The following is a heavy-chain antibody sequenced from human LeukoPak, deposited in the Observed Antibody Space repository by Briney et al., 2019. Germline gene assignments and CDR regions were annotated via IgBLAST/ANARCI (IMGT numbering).Heavy chain of an antibody. CDR3: ARVGSGSFLFDY. D-gene: IGHD1-26*01. J-gene: IGHJ4*02. Sequence: SETLSLTCTVSGGSINNYYWTWIRQPAGKGLEWIGRIYTSGSTNYNPSLKSRVTMSLDTSKNQFSLKLSSVTAADTAVYYCARVGSGSFLFDYWGQGTLVTVSS. CDR1: GGSINNYY. V-gene: IGHV4-4*07. CDR2: IYTSGST.